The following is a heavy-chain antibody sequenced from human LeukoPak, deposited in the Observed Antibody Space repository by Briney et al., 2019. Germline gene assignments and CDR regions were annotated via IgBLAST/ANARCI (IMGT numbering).Heavy chain of an antibody. CDR1: GFTFSSYS. CDR3: ARAQRGPSYYYDSSGYYY. V-gene: IGHV3-30*03. D-gene: IGHD3-22*01. J-gene: IGHJ4*02. CDR2: ISYDGSNK. Sequence: PGGTLRLSCAASGFTFSSYSIHWVRQAPGEGLEWVAVISYDGSNKYYADSVKGRFTISRDNAKNSLYLQMNSLRAEDTAVYYCARAQRGPSYYYDSSGYYYWGQGTLVTVSS.